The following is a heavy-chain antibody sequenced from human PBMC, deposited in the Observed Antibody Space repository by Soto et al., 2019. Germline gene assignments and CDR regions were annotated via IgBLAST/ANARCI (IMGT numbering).Heavy chain of an antibody. CDR3: ARGPPYGGSWYVAY. CDR2: IGTAGDT. CDR1: GFTFSSYD. D-gene: IGHD6-13*01. V-gene: IGHV3-13*01. J-gene: IGHJ4*02. Sequence: GGSLRLSCAASGFTFSSYDMHWVRQATGKGLEWVSAIGTAGDTYYPGSVKGRFTISRENAKNSLYLQMNSLRAEDTAVYYCARGPPYGGSWYVAYWGQGTLVPVSS.